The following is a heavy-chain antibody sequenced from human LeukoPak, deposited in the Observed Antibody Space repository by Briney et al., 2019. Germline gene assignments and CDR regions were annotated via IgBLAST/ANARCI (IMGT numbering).Heavy chain of an antibody. CDR1: GGTFSSYA. D-gene: IGHD3-22*01. J-gene: IGHJ3*02. Sequence: SVKVSCKASGGTFSSYAISWVRQAPGQGLEWMGGIIPIFGTANYAQKFQGRVTITADKSTSTAYMELSSLRSEDTAVYYCATLYDSSGLDAFDIWGQGTMVTVSS. CDR2: IIPIFGTA. V-gene: IGHV1-69*06. CDR3: ATLYDSSGLDAFDI.